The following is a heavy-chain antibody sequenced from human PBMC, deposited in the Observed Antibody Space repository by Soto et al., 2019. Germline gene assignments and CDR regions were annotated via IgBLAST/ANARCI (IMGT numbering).Heavy chain of an antibody. V-gene: IGHV4-59*12. CDR3: ARRGNTGTEFDS. D-gene: IGHD3-10*01. CDR2: FYYSGTS. J-gene: IGHJ4*02. CDR1: GGSIRDYY. Sequence: PSETLSLTCSVSGGSIRDYYWNWIRQPPGKGLEWIGHFYYSGTSNYNPSLKGRATISVDTSKNQLSLKLRSVTAADMAVYYCARRGNTGTEFDSWGQGTQVTVSS.